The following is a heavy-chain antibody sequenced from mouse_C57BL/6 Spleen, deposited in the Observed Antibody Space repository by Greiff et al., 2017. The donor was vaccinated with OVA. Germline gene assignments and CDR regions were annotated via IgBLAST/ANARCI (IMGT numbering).Heavy chain of an antibody. Sequence: QVQLKQPGAELVKPGASVKMSCKASGYTFTSYWITWVKQRPGQGLEWIGDIYPGSGSTNYNEKFKSKATLTVDTSSSTAYMQLSSLTSEDSAVYYCARETTVVGRDFDYWGQGTTLTVSS. D-gene: IGHD1-1*01. CDR3: ARETTVVGRDFDY. J-gene: IGHJ2*01. CDR2: IYPGSGST. CDR1: GYTFTSYW. V-gene: IGHV1-55*01.